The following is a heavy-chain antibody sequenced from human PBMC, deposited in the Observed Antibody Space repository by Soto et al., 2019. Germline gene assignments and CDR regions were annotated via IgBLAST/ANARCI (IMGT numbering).Heavy chain of an antibody. CDR3: AHCTLHDYGDYDPGTSHVFDS. J-gene: IGHJ4*02. V-gene: IGHV2-5*02. CDR2: IYGDNDK. CDR1: GFSLSNSGVG. Sequence: QITLKESGPSPVKPTQTLTVTCTFSGFSLSNSGVGVAWIRQPPGKALEWLALIYGDNDKRYSPSLKTRLTTTKDTSNTQVVLTMTNMDPGDTATYYCAHCTLHDYGDYDPGTSHVFDSWGQGTLVTVSS. D-gene: IGHD4-17*01.